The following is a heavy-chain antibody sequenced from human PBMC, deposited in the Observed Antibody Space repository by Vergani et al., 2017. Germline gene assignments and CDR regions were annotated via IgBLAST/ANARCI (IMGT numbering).Heavy chain of an antibody. J-gene: IGHJ4*02. V-gene: IGHV4-4*02. CDR3: ARVGPWKDTAMIY. CDR2: IYYSGST. D-gene: IGHD5-18*01. CDR1: GGSISSSNW. Sequence: QVQLQESGPGLVKPSGTLSLTCAVSGGSISSSNWWSWVRQPPGKGLEWIGYIYYSGSTNYNPSLKSRVTISVDTSKNQFSLKLSSVTAADTAVYYCARVGPWKDTAMIYWGQGTLVTVSS.